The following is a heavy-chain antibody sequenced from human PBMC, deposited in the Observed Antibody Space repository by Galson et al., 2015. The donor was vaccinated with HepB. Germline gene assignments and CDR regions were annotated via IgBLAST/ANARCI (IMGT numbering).Heavy chain of an antibody. Sequence: QSGAEVKKPGDSLKISCKGSGYSFTSYWIGWVRQMPGKGLEWMGIIHPGDSETTYSPSFQGQVSISVDKSISTAYPQWSSLKASDTAMYYCATAHGEATSFDIGGQGKMVTVSS. D-gene: IGHD3-10*01. J-gene: IGHJ3*02. CDR1: GYSFTSYW. V-gene: IGHV5-51*01. CDR3: ATAHGEATSFDI. CDR2: IHPGDSET.